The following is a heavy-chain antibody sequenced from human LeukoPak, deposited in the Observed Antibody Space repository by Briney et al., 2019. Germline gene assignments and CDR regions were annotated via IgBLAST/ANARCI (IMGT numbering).Heavy chain of an antibody. CDR2: ISGSGGST. Sequence: SGGSLRLSCAASGFTFSSYAMSWVRQAPGKGLEWVSAISGSGGSTYYADSVKGRFTISRDNSKNTLYLQMNSLRAEDTAVYYCAKQTRPGGFVALLSEFDYWGQGTLVTVSS. V-gene: IGHV3-23*01. D-gene: IGHD3-3*02. J-gene: IGHJ4*02. CDR1: GFTFSSYA. CDR3: AKQTRPGGFVALLSEFDY.